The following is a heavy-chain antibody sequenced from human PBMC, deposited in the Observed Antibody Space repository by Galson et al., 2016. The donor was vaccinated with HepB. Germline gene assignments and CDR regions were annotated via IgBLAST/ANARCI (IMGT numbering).Heavy chain of an antibody. J-gene: IGHJ4*02. CDR3: ARLITATFDL. V-gene: IGHV3-48*02. D-gene: IGHD5-18*01. CDR1: GFTFSSYN. Sequence: SLRLSCAASGFTFSSYNMNWVRQAPGKGLEWVSYISASGYAIYYADSVRGRFSISRDNTQNSLYLQMNNLRDEDTAVYFCARLITATFDLWGQGTLVTASS. CDR2: ISASGYAI.